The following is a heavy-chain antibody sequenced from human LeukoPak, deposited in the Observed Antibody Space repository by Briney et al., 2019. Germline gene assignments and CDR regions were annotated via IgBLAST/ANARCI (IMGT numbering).Heavy chain of an antibody. CDR1: GGSIGSTNYY. J-gene: IGHJ5*02. CDR3: ARGRDTFDP. V-gene: IGHV4-61*05. Sequence: SETLSLTCTVSGGSIGSTNYYWGWIRQPPGKGLEWIGYIYYSGSTNYNPSLKSRVTISVDTSKNQFSLKLSSVTAADTAVYYCARGRDTFDPWGQGTLVTVSS. CDR2: IYYSGST. D-gene: IGHD5-24*01.